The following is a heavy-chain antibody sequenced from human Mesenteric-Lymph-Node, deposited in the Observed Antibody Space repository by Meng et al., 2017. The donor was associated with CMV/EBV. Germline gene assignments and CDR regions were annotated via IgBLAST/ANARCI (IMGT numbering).Heavy chain of an antibody. CDR1: GSSVISGSYS. CDR2: TSYNGLT. J-gene: IGHJ4*02. D-gene: IGHD1-26*01. Sequence: SGSSVISGSYSSTCIRQPPGPSLEWIGSTSYNGLTNYNPSLESRVTISLDMPENRISLELRSVTAADTAIYYCARTLGVGATRFLDYWGQGTLVTVSS. CDR3: ARTLGVGATRFLDY. V-gene: IGHV4-61*01.